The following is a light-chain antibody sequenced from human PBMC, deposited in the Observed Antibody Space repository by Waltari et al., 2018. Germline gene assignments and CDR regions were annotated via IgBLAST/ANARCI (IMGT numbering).Light chain of an antibody. CDR2: DAT. CDR1: QSVSRT. J-gene: IGKJ1*01. CDR3: QKYGTLPAT. Sequence: IVLTKSSGTLSLSTGERATLSCRVSQSVSRTLAWYQQKPGTAPRLIIYDATSRATGIPDRFSGSGSGTDFSLTISRLEPEDFAVYYCQKYGTLPATLGQGTKVEIK. V-gene: IGKV3-20*01.